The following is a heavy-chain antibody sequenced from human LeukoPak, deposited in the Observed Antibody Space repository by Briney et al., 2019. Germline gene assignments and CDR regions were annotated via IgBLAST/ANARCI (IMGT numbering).Heavy chain of an antibody. V-gene: IGHV1-2*04. J-gene: IGHJ4*02. D-gene: IGHD4-17*01. Sequence: ASVKVSCKASGYTFTGYYMHWVRQAPGQGLEWMGRINPNSGGTNYAQKFQGWVTMTRDTSISTAYMELSRLRSDDTAVYYCARAPLLYDYGDYGPYFDYWGQGTLVTVSS. CDR1: GYTFTGYY. CDR2: INPNSGGT. CDR3: ARAPLLYDYGDYGPYFDY.